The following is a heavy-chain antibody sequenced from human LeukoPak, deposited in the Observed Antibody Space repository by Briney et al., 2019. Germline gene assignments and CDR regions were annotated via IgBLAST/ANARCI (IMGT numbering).Heavy chain of an antibody. V-gene: IGHV3-11*04. CDR1: GFTFSDYY. D-gene: IGHD3-16*02. J-gene: IGHJ3*02. CDR3: ARAYDYVWGSYRNTDAFDI. Sequence: GGSLRLSCAASGFTFSDYYMSWIRQAPGKGLEWVSYISSSGSTIYYADSVKGRFTISRDNAKNSLYLQMNSLRAEDTAVYYCARAYDYVWGSYRNTDAFDIWGQGTMVTVSS. CDR2: ISSSGSTI.